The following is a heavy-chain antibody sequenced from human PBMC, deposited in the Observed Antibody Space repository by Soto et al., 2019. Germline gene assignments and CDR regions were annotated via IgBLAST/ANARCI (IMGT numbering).Heavy chain of an antibody. Sequence: SETLSLTCAVYGGSFSGYYWSRIRQPPGKGLEWIGEINHSGSTNYNPSLKSRVTISVDTSKNQFSLKLSSMTAADTAVYYCARTADYYDSSGYLDAFDIWGQGTMVTVSS. V-gene: IGHV4-34*01. CDR1: GGSFSGYY. CDR3: ARTADYYDSSGYLDAFDI. J-gene: IGHJ3*02. CDR2: INHSGST. D-gene: IGHD3-22*01.